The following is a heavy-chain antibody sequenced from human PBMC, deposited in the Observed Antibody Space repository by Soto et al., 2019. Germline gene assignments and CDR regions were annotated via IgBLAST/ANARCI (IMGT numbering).Heavy chain of an antibody. V-gene: IGHV3-21*01. J-gene: IGHJ6*03. CDR1: GFTFSSYS. Sequence: EVQLVESGGGLVKPGGSLRLSCVVSGFTFSSYSMNWAGQAPGKGLEWFSSISSSSSYIYYADSVKGRFTISRDNAKNSLYLQMNSLRAEDTAVYYCARNRAGGLNYYYYMDVWGKGTTVTVSS. CDR3: ARNRAGGLNYYYYMDV. CDR2: ISSSSSYI. D-gene: IGHD1-26*01.